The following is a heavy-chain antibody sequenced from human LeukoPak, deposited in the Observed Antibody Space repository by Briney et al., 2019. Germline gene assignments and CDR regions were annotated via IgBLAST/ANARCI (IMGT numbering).Heavy chain of an antibody. D-gene: IGHD1-26*01. CDR1: GFTFSNYD. CDR3: ARQNTPHGNFDY. V-gene: IGHV3-13*01. CDR2: IGVGAST. J-gene: IGHJ4*02. Sequence: GGSLRLSCAASGFTFSNYDMHWVRQATGKGLEWVSAIGVGASTFYSGSVKGRFTISRENAKNSLYLLMSSLRAEDTAMYYCARQNTPHGNFDYWGQGTLVTVSS.